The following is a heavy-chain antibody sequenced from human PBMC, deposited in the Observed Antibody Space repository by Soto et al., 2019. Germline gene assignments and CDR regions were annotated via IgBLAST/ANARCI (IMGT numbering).Heavy chain of an antibody. CDR1: GGTFSSYT. V-gene: IGHV1-69*02. CDR2: IIPILALA. CDR3: ARAVAVPADFDY. J-gene: IGHJ4*02. D-gene: IGHD6-19*01. Sequence: ASVKVSCKASGGTFSSYTISWVRQAPGQGLEWMGRIIPILALANYAQKFQGRVTITADKSTNTAYMELSSLRSEDTAVYYCARAVAVPADFDYWGQGTLVTVSS.